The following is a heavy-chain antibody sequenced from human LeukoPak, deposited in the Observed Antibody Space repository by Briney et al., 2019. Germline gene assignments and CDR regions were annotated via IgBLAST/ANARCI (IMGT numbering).Heavy chain of an antibody. CDR2: ISSSSSYI. Sequence: PGGSLRLSCAASGFTFSSYSMNWVRQAPGKGLEWVSSISSSSSYIYYADSVKGRFTISRDNAKNSLYLQMNSLRAEDTAAYYCARDAGPPYGLDYWGQGTLVTVSS. J-gene: IGHJ4*02. CDR3: ARDAGPPYGLDY. CDR1: GFTFSSYS. D-gene: IGHD1-14*01. V-gene: IGHV3-21*01.